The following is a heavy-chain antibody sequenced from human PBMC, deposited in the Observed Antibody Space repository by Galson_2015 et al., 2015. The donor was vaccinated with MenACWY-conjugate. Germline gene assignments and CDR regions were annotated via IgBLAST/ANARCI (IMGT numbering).Heavy chain of an antibody. D-gene: IGHD2-21*02. V-gene: IGHV1-69*13. Sequence: SVKVSCKASGGTFSRHAISWVRQAPGQGLEWMGGIIPLLGTPQYAQRFQGRVTITADESSSTAYMELSSLTSEDTAVYYCVRDPNRSDSQVFGYWGQGTLVTVSS. CDR3: VRDPNRSDSQVFGY. CDR2: IIPLLGTP. J-gene: IGHJ4*02. CDR1: GGTFSRHA.